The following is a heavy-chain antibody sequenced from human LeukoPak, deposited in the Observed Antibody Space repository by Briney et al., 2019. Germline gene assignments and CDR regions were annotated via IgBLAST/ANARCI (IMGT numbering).Heavy chain of an antibody. CDR3: ARGYCSSTSCYPYYFDY. J-gene: IGHJ4*02. CDR2: ISSSSSYI. Sequence: PGGSLRLFCAASGFTFSSYSMNWVRQVPGKGLEWVSSISSSSSYIYYADSVKGRFTISRDNAKNSLYLQMNSLRAEDTAVYYCARGYCSSTSCYPYYFDYWGQGTLVTVSS. V-gene: IGHV3-21*01. CDR1: GFTFSSYS. D-gene: IGHD2-2*01.